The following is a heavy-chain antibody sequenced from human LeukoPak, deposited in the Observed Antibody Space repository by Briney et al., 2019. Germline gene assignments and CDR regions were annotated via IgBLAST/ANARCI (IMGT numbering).Heavy chain of an antibody. J-gene: IGHJ4*02. CDR2: ISGSAGST. CDR1: GLTFSSYA. CDR3: AREVHGSGTLYLDY. Sequence: GGSLRLSCAASGLTFSSYAMSWVRQAPGRGLEWVSAISGSAGSTYYADSVKGRFTISRDNSKNTLYLQVNSLRAEDTAVYYCAREVHGSGTLYLDYWGQGTLITVSS. V-gene: IGHV3-23*01. D-gene: IGHD3-10*01.